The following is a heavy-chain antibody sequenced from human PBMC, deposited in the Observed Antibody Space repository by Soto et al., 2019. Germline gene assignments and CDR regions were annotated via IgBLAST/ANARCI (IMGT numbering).Heavy chain of an antibody. CDR3: ARDRVAAAGIYWFDP. J-gene: IGHJ5*02. D-gene: IGHD6-13*01. CDR2: IYYSGST. CDR1: GGSISSGGYY. V-gene: IGHV4-31*02. Sequence: SETLSLTCTVSGGSISSGGYYWSWIRQHPGKGLEWIGYIYYSGSTYYNPSLKSRVTISVDTSKNQFSLKLSSVTAADTAVYYCARDRVAAAGIYWFDPWGQGTLVTVSS.